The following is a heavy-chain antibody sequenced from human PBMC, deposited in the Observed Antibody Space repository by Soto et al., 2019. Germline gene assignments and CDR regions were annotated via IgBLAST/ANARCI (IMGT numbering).Heavy chain of an antibody. CDR1: GFTFNNYA. CDR3: AKGRGGSGSLTPRVDF. Sequence: EVQLLESGGGLVQPGGSLRLSCAASGFTFNNYAMPWVRQAPGKGLEWVSAISGGGDTTSYADSVKGRFSVSRDGSKNTLYRQMSSLRAEDTALYYCAKGRGGSGSLTPRVDFWGQGTLVTVSS. D-gene: IGHD3-10*01. J-gene: IGHJ4*02. V-gene: IGHV3-23*01. CDR2: ISGGGDTT.